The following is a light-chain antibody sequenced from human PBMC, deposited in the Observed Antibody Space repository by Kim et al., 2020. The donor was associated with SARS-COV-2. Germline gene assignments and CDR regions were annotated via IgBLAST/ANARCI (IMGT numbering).Light chain of an antibody. CDR2: KSS. J-gene: IGKJ2*01. V-gene: IGKV1-5*03. CDR1: QNSNTW. CDR3: QQYESPLYT. Sequence: SASVGDRVTINCRASQNSNTWVALYQQKPGAAPKLLIYKSSYLRSGVPARCSGGGSGTAFTLTVNGLQPDDFATYYCQQYESPLYTFGQGTKLEI.